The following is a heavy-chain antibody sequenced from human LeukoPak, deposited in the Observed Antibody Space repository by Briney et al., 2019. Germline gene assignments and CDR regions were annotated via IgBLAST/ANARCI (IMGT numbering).Heavy chain of an antibody. CDR3: ARTIPYSSGWYA. J-gene: IGHJ5*02. D-gene: IGHD6-19*01. Sequence: GGSLRLSRAASGFTFSSNAMNWVRQAPGKGLEWVANIKQDGSEKYYVDSVKGRFTISRDNAKNSLYLQMNSLRAEDTAVYYCARTIPYSSGWYAWGQGTLVTVSS. CDR1: GFTFSSNA. CDR2: IKQDGSEK. V-gene: IGHV3-7*01.